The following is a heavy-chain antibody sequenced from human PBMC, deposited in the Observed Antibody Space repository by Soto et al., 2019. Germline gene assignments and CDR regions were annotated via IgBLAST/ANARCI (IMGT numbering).Heavy chain of an antibody. V-gene: IGHV1-2*04. CDR3: ARAQSRQNSYYYGMDV. D-gene: IGHD1-7*01. CDR2: INPNSGGT. CDR1: GYTFTGYY. J-gene: IGHJ6*02. Sequence: ASVKVSCKASGYTFTGYYMHLVRQAPGQGLEWMGWINPNSGGTNYAQKFQGWVTMTRDTSISTAYMELSRLRSDDTAVYYCARAQSRQNSYYYGMDVWGQGTTVTVSS.